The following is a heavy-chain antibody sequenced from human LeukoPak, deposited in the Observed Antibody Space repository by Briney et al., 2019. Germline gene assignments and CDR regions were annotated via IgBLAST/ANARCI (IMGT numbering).Heavy chain of an antibody. V-gene: IGHV3-53*01. CDR3: AHRKATSWAHDY. Sequence: GGSLRLSCAASGFTASSSYMSWVRQAPGKGLEWVSVIYSGGSGSTYYADSVKGRFTISRDNSKNTLNLQMNSLRAEDTAVYYCAHRKATSWAHDYWGQGTLVTVSS. CDR1: GFTASSSY. J-gene: IGHJ4*02. CDR2: IYSGGSGST. D-gene: IGHD2-2*01.